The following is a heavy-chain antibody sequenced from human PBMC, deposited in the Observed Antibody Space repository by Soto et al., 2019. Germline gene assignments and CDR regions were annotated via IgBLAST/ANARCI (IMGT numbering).Heavy chain of an antibody. J-gene: IGHJ6*02. Sequence: HPGGSLRLSCVVSGFTFSSYDMHWVRQVPGKGLEWISTIGAAGDTYYSASVKGRFTISRGNGRNSLYLQMNSLRAGDTAVYYCARGDEGYFSYGMDVWGQGTTVTVSS. CDR1: GFTFSSYD. CDR2: IGAAGDT. V-gene: IGHV3-13*01. CDR3: ARGDEGYFSYGMDV.